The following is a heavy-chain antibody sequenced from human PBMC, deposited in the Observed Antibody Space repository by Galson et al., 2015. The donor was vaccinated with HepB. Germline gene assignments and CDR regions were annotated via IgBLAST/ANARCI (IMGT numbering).Heavy chain of an antibody. CDR2: IFSGGST. CDR1: GFTVSSNY. V-gene: IGHV3-53*04. CDR3: AYSSSWSHHDY. J-gene: IGHJ4*02. D-gene: IGHD6-13*01. Sequence: SLRLSCAASGFTVSSNYTSWVRQAPGKGLEWVSVIFSGGSTYYADSVKGRFTISRHSSKNTLYLQMNSLRAEDTAVYYCAYSSSWSHHDYWGQGTLVTVSS.